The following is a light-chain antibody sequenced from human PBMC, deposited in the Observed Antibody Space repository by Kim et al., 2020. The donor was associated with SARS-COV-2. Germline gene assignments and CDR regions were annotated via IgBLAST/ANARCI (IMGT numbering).Light chain of an antibody. CDR1: SLRANY. J-gene: IGLJ2*01. CDR2: GQS. V-gene: IGLV3-19*01. Sequence: AWAQTVRITCKGDSLRANYASWYQQKQGQAPVLVIYGQSNRTSGIPDRISGSRSGNTASLTITGAQAEDEADYYCNSRDRTGKYVVFGGGTKLTVL. CDR3: NSRDRTGKYVV.